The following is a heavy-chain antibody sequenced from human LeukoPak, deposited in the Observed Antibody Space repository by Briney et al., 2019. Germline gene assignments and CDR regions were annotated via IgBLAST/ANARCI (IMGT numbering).Heavy chain of an antibody. V-gene: IGHV1-8*01. D-gene: IGHD3-10*01. CDR2: MNPNRGNT. J-gene: IGHJ4*02. Sequence: ASVKVSCKASGYTFTSYDINWVRQATGQGLEWMGWMNPNRGNTGYAQKFQGRVTMTRNTSISTAYMELSSLRSEDTAVYYCARGKVTMVRGVIITGPPSPPDYWGQGTLVTVSS. CDR1: GYTFTSYD. CDR3: ARGKVTMVRGVIITGPPSPPDY.